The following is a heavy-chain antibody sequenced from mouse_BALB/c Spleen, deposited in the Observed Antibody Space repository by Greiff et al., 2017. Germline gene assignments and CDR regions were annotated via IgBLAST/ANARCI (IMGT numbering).Heavy chain of an antibody. CDR3: ARVLRRGNYYAMDY. CDR2: INSNGGST. V-gene: IGHV5-6-3*01. D-gene: IGHD1-2*01. J-gene: IGHJ4*01. Sequence: EVQGVESGGGLVQPGGSLKLSCAASGFTFSSYGMSWVRQTPDKRLELVATINSNGGSTYYPDSVKGRFTISRDNAKNTLYLQMSSLKSEDTAMYYCARVLRRGNYYAMDYWGQGTSVTVSS. CDR1: GFTFSSYG.